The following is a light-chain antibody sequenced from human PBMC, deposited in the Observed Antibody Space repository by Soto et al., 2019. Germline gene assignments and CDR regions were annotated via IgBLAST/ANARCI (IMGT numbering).Light chain of an antibody. CDR2: DDN. Sequence: QSVLTQPPSVSAAPGQKVTISCSGSSSNIGSNYVSWYQQLPVTAPKLLIYDDNKRPSGIPDRFSGSKSGTSATLGITGLQTGDEADYYCGTWDSSLSAGVFGGGTQLTV. CDR3: GTWDSSLSAGV. CDR1: SSNIGSNY. J-gene: IGLJ2*01. V-gene: IGLV1-51*01.